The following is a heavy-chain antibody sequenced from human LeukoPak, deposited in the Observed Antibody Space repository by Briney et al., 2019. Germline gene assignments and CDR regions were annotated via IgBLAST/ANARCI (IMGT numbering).Heavy chain of an antibody. V-gene: IGHV3-74*01. J-gene: IGHJ4*02. CDR3: AREYSSGWTSDY. D-gene: IGHD6-19*01. Sequence: GGSLRLSCAASGFTFSSYWMNWVRQAPGKGLVWVSRINSDGNYTTYADTVKGRFTISRDNAKNTLSLQMNSLRAEDTAVYYCAREYSSGWTSDYWGQGTLVTVSS. CDR1: GFTFSSYW. CDR2: INSDGNYT.